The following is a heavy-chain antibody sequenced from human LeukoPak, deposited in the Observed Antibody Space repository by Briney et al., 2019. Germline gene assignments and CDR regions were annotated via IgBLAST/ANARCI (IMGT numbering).Heavy chain of an antibody. CDR1: GFTFTSYW. Sequence: GGSLRLSCAASGFTFTSYWISWVRQAPGKGLEWVANIKEDGREKYYVDSVKGRFTISRDNAKNSVSLQMNSLRAEDTAVYYCARIYLKMASASWGQGTLVTVSS. V-gene: IGHV3-7*01. CDR2: IKEDGREK. J-gene: IGHJ5*02. CDR3: ARIYLKMASAS. D-gene: IGHD2-8*01.